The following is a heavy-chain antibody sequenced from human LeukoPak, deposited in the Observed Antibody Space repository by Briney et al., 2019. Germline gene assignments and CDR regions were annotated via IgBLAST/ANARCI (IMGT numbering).Heavy chain of an antibody. J-gene: IGHJ3*02. CDR1: GFTFSSYG. V-gene: IGHV3-30*18. Sequence: QPGRSLRLSCAASGFTFSSYGMHWVRQAPGKGLEWVAVISYDGSNKYYADSVKGRFTISRDNSKNTLYLQMNSLRAEDTAVYYCAKNYDSSGYYLRRDDAFDIWGQGTMVTVSS. D-gene: IGHD3-22*01. CDR2: ISYDGSNK. CDR3: AKNYDSSGYYLRRDDAFDI.